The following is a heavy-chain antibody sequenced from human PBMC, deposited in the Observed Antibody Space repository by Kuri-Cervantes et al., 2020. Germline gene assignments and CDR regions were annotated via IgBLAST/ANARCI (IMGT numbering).Heavy chain of an antibody. CDR2: IRSNAYGATT. J-gene: IGHJ4*02. CDR1: GFTFSAYY. V-gene: IGHV3-49*03. CDR3: SRDKLGRTGVE. D-gene: IGHD3-16*01. Sequence: GGSLRLSCAVSGFTFSAYYMSWIRQAPGRGLEWVGFIRSNAYGATTEYAASVKGRFTISRDDSKSLAYLQMNSLKTEDTAVYYCSRDKLGRTGVEWGQGTLVTVSS.